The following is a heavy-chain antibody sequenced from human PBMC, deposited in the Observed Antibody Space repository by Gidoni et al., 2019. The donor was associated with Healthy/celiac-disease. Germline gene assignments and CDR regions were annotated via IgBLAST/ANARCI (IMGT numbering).Heavy chain of an antibody. V-gene: IGHV1-3*01. J-gene: IGHJ3*02. CDR3: ARDVWELPGGAFDI. D-gene: IGHD1-26*01. Sequence: QVQLVQSGAEVKKPGASVKVSCKASGYTFPSYAMHWVRQAPGQRLEWMGWINAGNGNTKYSQKFQGRVTITRDTAASTAYMELSSLRSEDTAVYYCARDVWELPGGAFDIWGQGTMVTVSS. CDR2: INAGNGNT. CDR1: GYTFPSYA.